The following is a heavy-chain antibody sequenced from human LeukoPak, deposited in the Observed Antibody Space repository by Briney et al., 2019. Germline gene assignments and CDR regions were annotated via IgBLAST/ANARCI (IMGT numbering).Heavy chain of an antibody. CDR2: MNPNSGAT. Sequence: ASVTVSCKASGYTFTSYDFNWLRQATGQGPEWMGWMNPNSGATGYAQKFQGRVTMTRSASINTAYMELTNLRSEDTAVYYCARAPLPGGFDYGGQGTLVTVSS. D-gene: IGHD3-10*01. V-gene: IGHV1-8*01. J-gene: IGHJ4*02. CDR1: GYTFTSYD. CDR3: ARAPLPGGFDY.